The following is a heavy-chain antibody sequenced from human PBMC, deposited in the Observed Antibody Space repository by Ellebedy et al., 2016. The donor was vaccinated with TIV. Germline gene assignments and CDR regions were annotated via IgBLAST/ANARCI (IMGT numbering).Heavy chain of an antibody. V-gene: IGHV4-4*02. D-gene: IGHD3-16*01. CDR3: ARDPHRGIDI. CDR2: IYHSGSP. CDR1: GGSISSSNW. J-gene: IGHJ6*02. Sequence: GSLRLSCAVSGGSISSSNWWSWVHQPPGKGLEWIGEIYHSGSPNYYPSLKSRVTISVDKSKNQFSLNLSSVTAADTAMYYCARDPHRGIDIWGQGTTVTVSS.